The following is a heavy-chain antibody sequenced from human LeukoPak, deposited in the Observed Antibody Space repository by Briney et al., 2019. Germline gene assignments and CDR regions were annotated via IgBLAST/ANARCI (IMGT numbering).Heavy chain of an antibody. CDR1: GGSISSGSYY. J-gene: IGHJ6*03. CDR3: ARCEYYYDSSGYYGYYYYSMDV. Sequence: PSETLSLTCTVSGGSISSGSYYWSWIRQPAGKGLEWIGRIYTSGSTNYNPSLKSRVTISVDTSKNQFSLKLSSVTAADTAVYYCARCEYYYDSSGYYGYYYYSMDVWGKGTTVTVSS. CDR2: IYTSGST. V-gene: IGHV4-61*02. D-gene: IGHD3-22*01.